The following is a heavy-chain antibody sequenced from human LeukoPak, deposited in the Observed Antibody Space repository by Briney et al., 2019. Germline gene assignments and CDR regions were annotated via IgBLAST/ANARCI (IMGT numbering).Heavy chain of an antibody. V-gene: IGHV3-66*02. CDR3: ARARAKYLSDALDL. Sequence: GGSLRLSCAASGFSVSSLYMTWVRQAPGKGLELVSVIYAGGGTHSADSVKGRFTISRDESNNILFLQMNSLRDDDTALYYCARARAKYLSDALDLWGQGTMVTVSS. CDR1: GFSVSSLY. CDR2: IYAGGGT. J-gene: IGHJ3*01. D-gene: IGHD6-6*01.